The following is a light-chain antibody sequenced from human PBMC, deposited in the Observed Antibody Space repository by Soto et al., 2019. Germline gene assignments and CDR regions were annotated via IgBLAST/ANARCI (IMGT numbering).Light chain of an antibody. J-gene: IGKJ1*01. V-gene: IGKV1-39*01. CDR3: QQSYSTPRT. CDR1: QSISNY. CDR2: GAS. Sequence: DIQMTQSPSSLSASVGDRVTITCRASQSISNYLNWYQQKPGKAPKLLIYGASNLQSGGPSRFSGSGSGTDFTLTISSLQPEDFATYYCQQSYSTPRTFGQGTKVEIK.